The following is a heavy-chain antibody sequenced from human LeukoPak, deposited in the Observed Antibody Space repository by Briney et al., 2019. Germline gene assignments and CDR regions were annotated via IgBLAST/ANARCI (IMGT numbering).Heavy chain of an antibody. Sequence: SETLSLTCTVSGGSISSYYWSWIRQPPGKGLEWIGYIYYSGISTNYNPSLKSRVTISVDTSKNQFSLKLSSATAADTAVYYCARRQSSGWYFDYWGQGTLVTVSS. CDR1: GGSISSYY. CDR3: ARRQSSGWYFDY. J-gene: IGHJ4*02. D-gene: IGHD6-19*01. CDR2: IYYSGIST. V-gene: IGHV4-59*08.